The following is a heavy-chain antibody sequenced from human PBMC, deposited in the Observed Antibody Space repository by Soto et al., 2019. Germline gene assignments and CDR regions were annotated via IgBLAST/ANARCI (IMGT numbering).Heavy chain of an antibody. CDR2: IYYSGST. Sequence: PSETLSLTCTVSGGSISSGGYYWSWIRQHPGKGLEWIGYIYYSGSTYYNPSLKSRVTISVDTSKNQFSLKLRSDDTAVYYCARDGPEVVVAATRTTYYYYYYMDVWGKGTTVTVSS. CDR1: GGSISSGGYY. V-gene: IGHV4-31*03. CDR3: ARDGPEVVVAATRTTYYYYYYMDV. J-gene: IGHJ6*03. D-gene: IGHD2-15*01.